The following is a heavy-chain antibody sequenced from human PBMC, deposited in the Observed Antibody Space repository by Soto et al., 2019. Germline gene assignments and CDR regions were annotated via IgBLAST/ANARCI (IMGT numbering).Heavy chain of an antibody. V-gene: IGHV3-48*02. CDR3: TRDGRRGYDMDV. CDR1: GFTFSSYA. CDR2: ISTDLRAL. Sequence: PGGSLRLPYEVSGFTFSSYAMHWVRQAPGKGLEWVSYISTDLRALYYADSVRGRFTISRDNAKNSLYLQMTSLRDEDTGVYYCTRDGRRGYDMDVWGQGATVTVSS. D-gene: IGHD1-26*01. J-gene: IGHJ6*02.